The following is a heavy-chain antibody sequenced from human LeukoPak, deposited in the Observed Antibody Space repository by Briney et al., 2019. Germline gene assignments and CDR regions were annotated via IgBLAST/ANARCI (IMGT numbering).Heavy chain of an antibody. J-gene: IGHJ6*02. Sequence: ASVKVSCKASGYTFTSYAMHWVRQAPGQRLEWMGWINAGNGNTKYSQKFQGRVTITRDTSASTAYMELSSLRSEGTAVYYCAREGAYGSGSYWGYYYGMDVWGQGTTVAVSS. CDR2: INAGNGNT. CDR1: GYTFTSYA. CDR3: AREGAYGSGSYWGYYYGMDV. V-gene: IGHV1-3*01. D-gene: IGHD3-10*01.